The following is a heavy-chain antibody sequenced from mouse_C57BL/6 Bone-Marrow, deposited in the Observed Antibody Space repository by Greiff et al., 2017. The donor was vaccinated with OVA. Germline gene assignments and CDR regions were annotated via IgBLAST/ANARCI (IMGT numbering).Heavy chain of an antibody. V-gene: IGHV1-64*01. CDR2: IHPNSGST. CDR3: ASSPIYDGYYWFAY. Sequence: QVHVKQPGAELVKPGASVKLSCKASGYTFTSYWMHWVKQRPGQGLEWIGMIHPNSGSTNYNEKFKSKATLTVDKSSCTAYMQLSSLTSEDSAVYYCASSPIYDGYYWFAYWGQGTLVTVSA. J-gene: IGHJ3*01. CDR1: GYTFTSYW. D-gene: IGHD2-3*01.